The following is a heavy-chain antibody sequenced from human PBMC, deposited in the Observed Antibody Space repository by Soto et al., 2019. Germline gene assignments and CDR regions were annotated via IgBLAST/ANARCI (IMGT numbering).Heavy chain of an antibody. Sequence: EASVKVSCKASGYTFTSYAMHWVRQAPGQRLEWMGWINAGNGNTKYSQKFQGRVTITRDTSASTAYMELSSLRSEDTAVYYCARAPSSSWYPNNWFDPWGQGTLVTVSS. CDR1: GYTFTSYA. J-gene: IGHJ5*02. V-gene: IGHV1-3*01. CDR3: ARAPSSSWYPNNWFDP. CDR2: INAGNGNT. D-gene: IGHD6-13*01.